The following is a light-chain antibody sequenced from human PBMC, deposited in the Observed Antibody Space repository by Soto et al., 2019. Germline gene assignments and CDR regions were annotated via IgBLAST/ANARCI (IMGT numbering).Light chain of an antibody. CDR3: QQYNSYPGT. V-gene: IGKV1-5*01. Sequence: DIQMAQSPSTLSASVGDRVTITCRASQSISSWLAWYQQKPGKAPKLLIYDASSLESGVPSRFSGSESGTEFTLTISSLQPDDFATYYCQQYNSYPGTFGQGTKV. CDR2: DAS. J-gene: IGKJ1*01. CDR1: QSISSW.